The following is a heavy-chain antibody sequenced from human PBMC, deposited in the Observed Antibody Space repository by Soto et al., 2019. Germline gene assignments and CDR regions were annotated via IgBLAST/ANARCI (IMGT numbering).Heavy chain of an antibody. D-gene: IGHD6-13*01. Sequence: TGGSLRLSCAASGFTFSSYWMHWVRQAPGKGLVWVSRINSDGSSTSYADSVKGRFTISRDNAKNTLYLQMNSLRAEDTAVYYCARDPPYSSSWSYFDYWGQGTLVTVSS. CDR2: INSDGSST. V-gene: IGHV3-74*01. CDR3: ARDPPYSSSWSYFDY. J-gene: IGHJ4*02. CDR1: GFTFSSYW.